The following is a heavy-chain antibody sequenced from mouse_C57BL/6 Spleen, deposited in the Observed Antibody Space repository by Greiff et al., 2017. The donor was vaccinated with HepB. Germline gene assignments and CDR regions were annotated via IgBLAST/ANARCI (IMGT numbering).Heavy chain of an antibody. V-gene: IGHV1-82*01. J-gene: IGHJ1*03. CDR2: IYPGDGDT. Sequence: VQLQQSGPELVKPGASVKISCKASGYAFSSSWMNWVKQRPGKGLEWIGRIYPGDGDTNYNGKFKGKATLTADKSSSTAYMQLSSLTSEDSAVYFCYYNWYFDVWGTGTTVTVSS. D-gene: IGHD1-1*01. CDR1: GYAFSSSW. CDR3: YYNWYFDV.